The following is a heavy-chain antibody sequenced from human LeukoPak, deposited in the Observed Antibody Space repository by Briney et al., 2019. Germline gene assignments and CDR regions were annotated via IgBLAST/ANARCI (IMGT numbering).Heavy chain of an antibody. CDR2: IVGSGGST. CDR3: AKDLRSGTYPYYFDY. J-gene: IGHJ4*02. CDR1: GFTFSSYV. Sequence: GGSLRLSCAASGFTFSSYVMSWVRQAPGKGLEWVSAIVGSGGSTYYADSVKGRFTISRDNSKNTLSLQMNSLGAEDTALYYCAKDLRSGTYPYYFDYWGQGTLVAVSS. D-gene: IGHD1-26*01. V-gene: IGHV3-23*01.